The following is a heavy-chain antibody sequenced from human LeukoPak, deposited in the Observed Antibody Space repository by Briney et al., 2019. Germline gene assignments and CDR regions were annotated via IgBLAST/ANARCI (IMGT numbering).Heavy chain of an antibody. CDR3: ARMTLAHYFDY. CDR2: IYYRGTT. J-gene: IGHJ4*02. V-gene: IGHV4-39*01. Sequence: PSETLSLTCTVSGGSIRSSYYWVWIRQPPGKGLEWIGNIYYRGTTYYTPSLKSRLTISVDTSKNQFSLKLSSVTATDTAVYYCARMTLAHYFDYWGQGTLVSVSS. CDR1: GGSIRSSYY.